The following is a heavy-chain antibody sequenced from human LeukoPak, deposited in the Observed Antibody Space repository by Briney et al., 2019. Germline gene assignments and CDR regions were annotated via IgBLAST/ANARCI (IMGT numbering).Heavy chain of an antibody. CDR1: GGSIRTN. D-gene: IGHD3-22*01. CDR2: AHSSGHT. CDR3: ARDSYDYDSHFEDVFDS. J-gene: IGHJ3*01. V-gene: IGHV4-59*01. Sequence: SETLSLTCTVSGGSIRTNWSWIRQAPGKGLEWIGYAHSSGHTRSSTSLKSRVTISIDMSNNHVSLRLTSVTAADTALYYCARDSYDYDSHFEDVFDSWGQGTMVTVSS.